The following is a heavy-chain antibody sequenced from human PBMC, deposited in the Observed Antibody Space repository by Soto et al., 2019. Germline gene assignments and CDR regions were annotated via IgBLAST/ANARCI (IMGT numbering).Heavy chain of an antibody. CDR3: AREGRDGYNLIDY. V-gene: IGHV4-31*03. Sequence: SETLSLTCTVSGGSISSGGYYWSWIRQHPGKGLEWIGYIYYSGSTYYNPSLKSRVTISVDTSKNRFSLKLSSVTAADTAVYYCAREGRDGYNLIDYWSQGTLVTVSS. CDR2: IYYSGST. D-gene: IGHD5-12*01. CDR1: GGSISSGGYY. J-gene: IGHJ4*02.